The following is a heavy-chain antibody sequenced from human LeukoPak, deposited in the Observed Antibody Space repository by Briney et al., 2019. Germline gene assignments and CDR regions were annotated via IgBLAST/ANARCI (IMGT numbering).Heavy chain of an antibody. Sequence: SETLSLTCTVSGGSISSYYWSWFRQHPGKGLEWIGYIYSSGNTYYNPSLKSRVTISFDTSKNQFSLKLSSVTAADTAVYYCARGLPYYYGSGSYSYWGQGTLVTVSS. CDR1: GGSISSYY. D-gene: IGHD3-10*01. V-gene: IGHV4-59*12. CDR3: ARGLPYYYGSGSYSY. J-gene: IGHJ4*02. CDR2: IYSSGNT.